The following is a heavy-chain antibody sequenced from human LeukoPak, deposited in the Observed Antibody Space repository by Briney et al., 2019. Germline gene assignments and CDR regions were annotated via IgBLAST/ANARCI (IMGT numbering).Heavy chain of an antibody. CDR3: ARERYYYGSGSYYSYYYYGMDV. CDR1: GFTFSSYS. J-gene: IGHJ6*02. V-gene: IGHV3-21*01. CDR2: ISSSSSYI. D-gene: IGHD3-10*01. Sequence: GGSLRLSCAASGFTFSSYSMNWIRQAPGKGLEWVSSISSSSSYIYYADSVKGRFTISRDNAKNSLYLQMNSLRAEDTAVYYCARERYYYGSGSYYSYYYYGMDVWGQGTTVTVSS.